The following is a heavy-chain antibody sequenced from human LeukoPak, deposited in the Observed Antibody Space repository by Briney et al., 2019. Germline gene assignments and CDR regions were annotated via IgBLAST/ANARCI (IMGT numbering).Heavy chain of an antibody. CDR1: GYTFTSYG. CDR2: ISAYNGNT. V-gene: IGHV1-18*01. CDR3: ARDHYGDYVXXXWFDP. J-gene: IGHJ5*02. Sequence: GASVKVSCTASGYTFTSYGISWVRQAPGQGLEWMGWISAYNGNTNYAQKLQGRVTMTTDTSTSTAYMELRSLRSDDTAVYYCARDHYGDYVXXXWFDPXXXXTLVTV. D-gene: IGHD4-17*01.